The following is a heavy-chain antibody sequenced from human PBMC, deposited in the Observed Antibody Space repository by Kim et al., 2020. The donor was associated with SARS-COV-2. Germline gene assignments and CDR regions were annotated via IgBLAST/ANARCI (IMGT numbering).Heavy chain of an antibody. D-gene: IGHD3-3*01. V-gene: IGHV3-30*18. J-gene: IGHJ4*01. CDR2: ISYEGSKK. Sequence: GWSLRLSCVVSGFNFNYYGMHWVRQAPGKGLEWVAGISYEGSKKFYADSLMGRFTISRDSSKNTLYLQMDSLISEDTAVYYCTKRGGVFDFSSSSYIDY. CDR1: GFNFNYYG. CDR3: TKRGGVFDFSSSSYIDY.